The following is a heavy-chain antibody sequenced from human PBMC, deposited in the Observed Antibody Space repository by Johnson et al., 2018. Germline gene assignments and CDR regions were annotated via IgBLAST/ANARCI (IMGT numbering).Heavy chain of an antibody. CDR2: ISSSSSYI. Sequence: EVQLVESGGGLVKXGGSXRLXCAASGFTFSSYSMNWVRQAPGKGLEWVSSISSSSSYIYYADSVKGRFTISRDNAKNALYLQMNSLGAEDTAVYYCARDGSPIPGTRWANYYYYYMDVWGKGTTVTVSS. CDR1: GFTFSSYS. CDR3: ARDGSPIPGTRWANYYYYYMDV. J-gene: IGHJ6*03. D-gene: IGHD6-13*01. V-gene: IGHV3-21*01.